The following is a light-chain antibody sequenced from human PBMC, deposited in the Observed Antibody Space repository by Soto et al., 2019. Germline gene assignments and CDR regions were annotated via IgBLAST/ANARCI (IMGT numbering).Light chain of an antibody. CDR2: GAA. Sequence: DIQMTQSPSSLSASAGDRVTITCRASQDISDKLVWYQQKPGKAPKLLIYGAATLYSGVPSRFSGSGSGTDFTLTISRLQPEDVATYYCQNSNSAPYTFGQGTKLEIK. CDR1: QDISDK. V-gene: IGKV1-27*01. CDR3: QNSNSAPYT. J-gene: IGKJ2*01.